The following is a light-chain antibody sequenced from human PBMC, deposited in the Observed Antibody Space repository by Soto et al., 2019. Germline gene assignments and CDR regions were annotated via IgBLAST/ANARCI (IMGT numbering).Light chain of an antibody. Sequence: DIQMTQSPSSRFASVGDRVTMTCPASQSITTYLNWYRQKPGKTPKLLIYAASSLQSPVPSRLGGSGSETEFTLSISSLQPEDFATYFCQPIYSAPLTFGGGTEV. CDR3: QPIYSAPLT. CDR2: AAS. J-gene: IGKJ4*01. CDR1: QSITTY. V-gene: IGKV1-39*01.